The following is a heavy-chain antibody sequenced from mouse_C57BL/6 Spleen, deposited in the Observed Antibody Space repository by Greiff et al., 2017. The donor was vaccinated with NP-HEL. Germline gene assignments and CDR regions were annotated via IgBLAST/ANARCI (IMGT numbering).Heavy chain of an antibody. Sequence: VQLQQSGAELVRPGASVKLSCTASGFNIKDDYMHWVKQRPEQGLEWIGWIDPENGDTEYGSKFQGKATITADTSSNTAYLHLSSRTSEDTAVYYCTTRGFITTVVGYWGQGTTLTVSS. CDR1: GFNIKDDY. J-gene: IGHJ2*01. D-gene: IGHD1-1*01. V-gene: IGHV14-4*01. CDR2: IDPENGDT. CDR3: TTRGFITTVVGY.